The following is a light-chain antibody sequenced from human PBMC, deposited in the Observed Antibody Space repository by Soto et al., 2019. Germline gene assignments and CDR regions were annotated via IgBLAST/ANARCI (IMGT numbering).Light chain of an antibody. V-gene: IGKV3-20*01. Sequence: EVVFTQSPGTPSLSQGERATLSYRASHSVSNNYLAWYQQKPGQAPRLLIYGASTSATGIPDRFSGSGSRKVFTPTISRLEPEDCAVYYGQQYGSSGTFGQGTKVDIK. J-gene: IGKJ1*01. CDR3: QQYGSSGT. CDR1: HSVSNNY. CDR2: GAS.